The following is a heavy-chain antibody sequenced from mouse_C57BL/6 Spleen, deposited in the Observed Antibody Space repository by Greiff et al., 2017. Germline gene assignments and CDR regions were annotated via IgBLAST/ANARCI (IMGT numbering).Heavy chain of an antibody. V-gene: IGHV1-18*01. CDR2: INPNNGGT. CDR1: GYTFTDYN. Sequence: EVQGVESGPELVKPGASVKIPCKASGYTFTDYNMDWVKQSHGKSLEWIGDINPNNGGTIYNQKFKGKATLTVDKSSSTAYMELRSLTSEDTAVYYCARSRYDEIDYWGQGTTLTVSS. CDR3: ARSRYDEIDY. D-gene: IGHD2-12*01. J-gene: IGHJ2*01.